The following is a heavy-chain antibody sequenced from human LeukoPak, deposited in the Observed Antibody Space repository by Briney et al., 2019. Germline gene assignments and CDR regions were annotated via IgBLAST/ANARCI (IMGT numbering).Heavy chain of an antibody. V-gene: IGHV1-46*01. CDR3: ARDHHYGDYVESGFDP. J-gene: IGHJ5*02. CDR1: GYTFTSYY. Sequence: ASVKVSCKASGYTFTSYYMHWVRQAPGQGLEWMGIINPSGGSTSYAQKFQGRVTMTRDTSTSTVYMELSSLRSGDTAVYYCARDHHYGDYVESGFDPWGQGTLVTVSS. CDR2: INPSGGST. D-gene: IGHD4-17*01.